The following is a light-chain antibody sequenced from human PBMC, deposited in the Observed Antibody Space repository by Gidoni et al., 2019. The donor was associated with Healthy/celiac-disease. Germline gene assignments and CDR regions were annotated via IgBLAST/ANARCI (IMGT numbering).Light chain of an antibody. CDR1: QSVLYSSNNKNY. J-gene: IGKJ1*01. Sequence: DIVMTQSPDSLAVSLGERATINCKSSQSVLYSSNNKNYLAWYQQKPGQPPKLLISWASTRESGVPDRFSGSGSGTDFTLTISSLQAEDVAVYYCQQYYSTPWTFGQGTKAEI. CDR2: WAS. V-gene: IGKV4-1*01. CDR3: QQYYSTPWT.